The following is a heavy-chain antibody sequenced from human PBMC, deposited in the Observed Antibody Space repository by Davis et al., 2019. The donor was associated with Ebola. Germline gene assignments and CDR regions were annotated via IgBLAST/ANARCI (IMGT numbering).Heavy chain of an antibody. V-gene: IGHV4-61*05. Sequence: MPSETLSLTCTVSGGSISSSSYYWGWIRQPPGKGLEWIGNIHYLGNTNYNPSLKSRVTMSVDTSKNQFSLKLSSVTAADTAVYYCARGNYGDYIVLYYYNMDVWGQGTTVTVSS. D-gene: IGHD4-17*01. CDR2: IHYLGNT. CDR3: ARGNYGDYIVLYYYNMDV. CDR1: GGSISSSSYY. J-gene: IGHJ6*02.